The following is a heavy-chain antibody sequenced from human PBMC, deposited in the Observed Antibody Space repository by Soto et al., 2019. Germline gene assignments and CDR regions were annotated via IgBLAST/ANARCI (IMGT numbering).Heavy chain of an antibody. CDR2: INWDSGKI. CDR1: GFTIDTYA. CDR3: ERDTPGLYGAHKSTWFAP. J-gene: IGHJ5*02. Sequence: GGSLRLSCAASGFTIDTYAMHWVRQAPGKGLEWVAGINWDSGKIGYADSVKGRFSISRDHAKNSLYLQMSSLKPEDTAFYFCERDTPGLYGAHKSTWFAPGGQETLVTV. D-gene: IGHD3-10*01. V-gene: IGHV3-9*01.